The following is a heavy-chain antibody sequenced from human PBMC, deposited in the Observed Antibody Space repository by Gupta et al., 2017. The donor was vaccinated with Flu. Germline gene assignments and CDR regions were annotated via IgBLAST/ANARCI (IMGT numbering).Heavy chain of an antibody. V-gene: IGHV1-69*01. J-gene: IGHJ4*02. CDR3: ARADKPPKARIAVTYDY. CDR2: IIPIFGTA. Sequence: GQGLEWMGGIIPIFGTANYAQKFQGRVTITADESTSTAYMELSSLRSEDTAVYYCARADKPPKARIAVTYDYWGQGTLVTVSS. D-gene: IGHD6-19*01.